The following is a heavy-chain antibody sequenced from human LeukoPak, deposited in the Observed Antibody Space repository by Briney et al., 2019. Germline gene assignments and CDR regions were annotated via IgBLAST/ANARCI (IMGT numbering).Heavy chain of an antibody. D-gene: IGHD3-22*01. CDR3: AREATYYYDSSGPRRGWFDP. CDR2: IIPIVGTA. Sequence: SVKVSCKASGGTFSSYAISWVRQAPGQGLEWMGGIIPIVGTANYAQKFQGRVTITTDESTSTAYMELSSLRSEDTAVYYCAREATYYYDSSGPRRGWFDPWGQGTLVTVSS. J-gene: IGHJ5*02. CDR1: GGTFSSYA. V-gene: IGHV1-69*05.